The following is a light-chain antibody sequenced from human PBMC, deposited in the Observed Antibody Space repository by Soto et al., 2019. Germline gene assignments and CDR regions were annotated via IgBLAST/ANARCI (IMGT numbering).Light chain of an antibody. CDR1: SSDVGGYDY. V-gene: IGLV2-14*01. CDR2: EVS. CDR3: SAYAGSSVL. Sequence: QSALTQPASVSGSPGQSITISCTGTSSDVGGYDYVSWYQQYPDKAPKLMIFEVSNRPSGVSNRFSGSKSGNTASLTISGLQTEDEADYYCSAYAGSSVLFGGGTKLTGL. J-gene: IGLJ2*01.